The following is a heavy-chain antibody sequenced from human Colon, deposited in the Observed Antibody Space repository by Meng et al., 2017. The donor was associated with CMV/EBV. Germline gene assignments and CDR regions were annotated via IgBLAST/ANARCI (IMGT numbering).Heavy chain of an antibody. CDR3: VRQRYQSSNGAKDY. Sequence: GESLKISCQGSGYIFTNFWIAWVRQMPGKGLEWMGIIYPGDSDTRYTSSFQGQVTISADKSISTAYLKWNTLKASDSAMYYCVRQRYQSSNGAKDYWGQGTQVTVSS. CDR1: GYIFTNFW. CDR2: IYPGDSDT. J-gene: IGHJ4*02. D-gene: IGHD2-15*01. V-gene: IGHV5-51*01.